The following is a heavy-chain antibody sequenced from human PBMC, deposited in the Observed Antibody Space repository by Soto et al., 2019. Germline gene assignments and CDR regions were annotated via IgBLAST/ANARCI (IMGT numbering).Heavy chain of an antibody. D-gene: IGHD2-2*03. CDR2: IFSNDEK. CDR3: AFICGYFPSSYGMHV. J-gene: IGHJ6*02. Sequence: SRPTLVNPTGTLTLTCTVSGFSLSNARMGVSWIRQPPGKALEWLAHIFSNDEKYYSTSLKSRLTISKDTSKNKEVLTMTNMKPVDPATYYCAFICGYFPSSYGMHVCGQGTSVPVSS. V-gene: IGHV2-26*01. CDR1: GFSLSNARMG.